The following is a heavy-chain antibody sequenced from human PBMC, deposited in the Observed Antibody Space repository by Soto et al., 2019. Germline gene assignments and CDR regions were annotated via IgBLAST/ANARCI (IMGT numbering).Heavy chain of an antibody. CDR3: ASQDGNVPAAN. Sequence: RXSVKVSCKASGGTFSSYAISWVRQAPGQGLEWMGGIIPIFGTANYAQKFQGRVTITADESTSTAYMELSSLRSEDTAVYYCASQDGNVPAANWGQGPLVTVSS. CDR1: GGTFSSYA. CDR2: IIPIFGTA. J-gene: IGHJ4*02. V-gene: IGHV1-69*13. D-gene: IGHD2-2*01.